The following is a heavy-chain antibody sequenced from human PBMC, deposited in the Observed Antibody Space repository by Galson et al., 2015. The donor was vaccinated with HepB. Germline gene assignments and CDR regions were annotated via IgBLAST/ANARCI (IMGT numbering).Heavy chain of an antibody. Sequence: SLRLSCAASGFTFSSYSMHWVRQAPGKGLEWVAVIWYDGSNKYYADSVKGRFTISRDNSKNTLYLQMNSLRAEDTAVYYCARWMATTTNYFDYWGQGTLVTVSS. CDR2: IWYDGSNK. CDR3: ARWMATTTNYFDY. CDR1: GFTFSSYS. D-gene: IGHD5-24*01. V-gene: IGHV3-33*01. J-gene: IGHJ4*02.